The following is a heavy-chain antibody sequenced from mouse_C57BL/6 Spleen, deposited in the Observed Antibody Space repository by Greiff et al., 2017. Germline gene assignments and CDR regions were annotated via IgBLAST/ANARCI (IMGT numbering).Heavy chain of an antibody. V-gene: IGHV5-15*01. CDR3: ARPIYYDYDGGFAY. CDR2: IINLEYSI. CDR1: GFTFSDYG. Sequence: DVKLVESGGGLVQPGGSLKLSCAASGFTFSDYGMAWVRQAPRTGPEWVAFIINLEYSIYYADTVTGRFPISRENAKNTLYLEMSSLKSEDTAMYYCARPIYYDYDGGFAYWGQGTLVTVSA. D-gene: IGHD2-4*01. J-gene: IGHJ3*01.